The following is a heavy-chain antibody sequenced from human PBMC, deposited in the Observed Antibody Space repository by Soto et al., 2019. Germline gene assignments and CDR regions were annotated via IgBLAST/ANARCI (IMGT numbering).Heavy chain of an antibody. J-gene: IGHJ4*02. CDR1: GGSVSSGSYY. Sequence: ETLSLTCTVSGGSVSSGSYYWSWLRQPPGKGLEWLAHVFSNDAKSYSPSLKGRLTIPRDTFRSQVVLTMTNVDPVDTATYFCARIERYSTYEYFDFWGQGTLVTVS. D-gene: IGHD5-12*01. CDR3: ARIERYSTYEYFDF. V-gene: IGHV2-26*01. CDR2: VFSNDAK.